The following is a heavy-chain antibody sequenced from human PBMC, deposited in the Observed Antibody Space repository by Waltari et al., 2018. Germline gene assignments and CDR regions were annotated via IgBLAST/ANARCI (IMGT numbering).Heavy chain of an antibody. J-gene: IGHJ4*02. CDR1: GFTFSSYA. V-gene: IGHV3-30*01. Sequence: QVQLVESGGGVVQPGRSLRLSCAASGFTFSSYAMHWVRQGPGKGREWVAVISDDGSNKYYADSVKGRFTISRDNSKNTLYLQMNSLRAEDTAVYYCARGRGFSDYWGQGTLVTVSS. CDR2: ISDDGSNK. CDR3: ARGRGFSDY. D-gene: IGHD3-10*01.